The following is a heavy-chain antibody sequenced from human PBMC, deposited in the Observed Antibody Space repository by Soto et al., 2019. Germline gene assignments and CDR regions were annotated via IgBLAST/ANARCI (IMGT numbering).Heavy chain of an antibody. CDR1: GYSISSSKW. Sequence: SETLSLTCAVSGYSISSSKWWGWIRQPPGKGLEWIGYIYYSGTTYYNPSLKSRVTMSVDTSKNQFSLKLTSVTAVDTAVYYCARREIQGPIDYWGQGTLVTVSS. V-gene: IGHV4-28*01. CDR3: ARREIQGPIDY. J-gene: IGHJ4*02. CDR2: IYYSGTT. D-gene: IGHD1-26*01.